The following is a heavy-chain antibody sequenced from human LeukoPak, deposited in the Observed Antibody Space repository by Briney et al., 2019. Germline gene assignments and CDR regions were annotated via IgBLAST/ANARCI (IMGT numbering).Heavy chain of an antibody. Sequence: ASVKVSCKASGYPFTAYYMHWVRQAPGQGLEWMGWISAYNGNTNFAQKLQGRINMTTDTSTSTAYMDLRSLRSDDTAVYYCARITMVRGVIFDWYFDLWGRGTLVTVSS. CDR3: ARITMVRGVIFDWYFDL. D-gene: IGHD3-10*01. J-gene: IGHJ2*01. V-gene: IGHV1-18*04. CDR2: ISAYNGNT. CDR1: GYPFTAYY.